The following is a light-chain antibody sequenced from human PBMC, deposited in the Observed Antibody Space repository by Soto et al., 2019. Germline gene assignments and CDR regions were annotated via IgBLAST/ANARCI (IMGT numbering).Light chain of an antibody. V-gene: IGKV4-1*01. CDR2: WAS. J-gene: IGKJ1*01. Sequence: DIVMTQSPGSLAVSMGERATINCTSRQSVLYNYNNKNNLAWYQQKPGQPPKXLIYWASTRKSGVPDRFSGSESGTDFNLTISSLQAEDVAVYYCQQYYSTPRTLGQGTKVDIK. CDR3: QQYYSTPRT. CDR1: QSVLYNYNNKNN.